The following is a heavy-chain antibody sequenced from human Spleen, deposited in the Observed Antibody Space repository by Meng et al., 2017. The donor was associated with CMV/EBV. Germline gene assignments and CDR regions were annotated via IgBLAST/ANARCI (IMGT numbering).Heavy chain of an antibody. J-gene: IGHJ4*02. CDR2: IYWDDDK. CDR3: AHRLIDMGTSYWSGGSLDY. D-gene: IGHD1-26*01. V-gene: IGHV2-5*02. Sequence: NNKVGVGWIRQPPGKALEWLAVIYWDDDKRYRPSLKSRLTITKDTSKNQVVLTMTNMDPVDTATYYCAHRLIDMGTSYWSGGSLDYWGQGTLVTVSS. CDR1: NNKVG.